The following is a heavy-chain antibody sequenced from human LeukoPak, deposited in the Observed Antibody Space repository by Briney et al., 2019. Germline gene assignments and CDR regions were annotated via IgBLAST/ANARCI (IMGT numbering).Heavy chain of an antibody. D-gene: IGHD2-15*01. CDR3: ARSTVYCSGGSCYLGVYYYYYYGMDV. J-gene: IGHJ6*02. CDR1: GGSFSGYY. Sequence: PSETLSLTCAVYGGSFSGYYWSWVRQPPGKGLEWIGEINHSGSTNYNPSLKSRVTISVDTSKNQFSLKLSSVTAADTAVYYCARSTVYCSGGSCYLGVYYYYYYGMDVWAKGPRSPSP. CDR2: INHSGST. V-gene: IGHV4-34*01.